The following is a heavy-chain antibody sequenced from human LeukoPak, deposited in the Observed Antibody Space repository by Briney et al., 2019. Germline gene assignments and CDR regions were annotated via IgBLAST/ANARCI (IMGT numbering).Heavy chain of an antibody. Sequence: PGGSLRLSCAASGFTFSSYEMNWVRQAPGKGLEWVSYIRSSGSTIYYADSVKGRFTISRDDAKSSLYLQMNSVGAEDTAFYYCARDLIAVAHFDHWGQGTLVTVSS. V-gene: IGHV3-48*03. CDR2: IRSSGSTI. J-gene: IGHJ4*02. CDR1: GFTFSSYE. D-gene: IGHD6-19*01. CDR3: ARDLIAVAHFDH.